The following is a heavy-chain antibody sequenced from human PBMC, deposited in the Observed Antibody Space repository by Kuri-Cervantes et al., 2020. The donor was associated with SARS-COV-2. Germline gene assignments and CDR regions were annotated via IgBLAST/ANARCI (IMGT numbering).Heavy chain of an antibody. D-gene: IGHD3-10*01. J-gene: IGHJ4*02. CDR3: AMYFYGSGNYHDTLDK. CDR1: GLTFINYA. V-gene: IGHV1-3*01. Sequence: ASGKVSCKASGLTFINYAMHWVRQAPGQSLEWMGWINAGNGDTKFSQKFQGRVTITTDTSASTAYMDLSSLRSEDTAVYYCAMYFYGSGNYHDTLDKWGQGTLVTVSS. CDR2: INAGNGDT.